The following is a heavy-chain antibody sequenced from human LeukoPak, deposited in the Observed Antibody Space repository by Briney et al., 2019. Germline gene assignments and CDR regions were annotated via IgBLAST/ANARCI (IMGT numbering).Heavy chain of an antibody. J-gene: IGHJ4*02. D-gene: IGHD2-2*01. CDR3: ARYDCSSTSCYFVDY. CDR1: GGSISSGGYY. Sequence: SETLSLTCTVSGGSISSGGYYWSWIRQHPGKGLEWIGYIYYNGSTYYNPSLKSRVTISVDTSKNQFSLKLSSVTAADTAVYYCARYDCSSTSCYFVDYWGQGTLVTVSS. V-gene: IGHV4-31*03. CDR2: IYYNGST.